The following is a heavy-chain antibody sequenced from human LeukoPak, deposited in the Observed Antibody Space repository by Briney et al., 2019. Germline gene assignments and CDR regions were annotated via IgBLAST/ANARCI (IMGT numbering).Heavy chain of an antibody. CDR2: IRYDGSNK. Sequence: GGSLRLSCAASGFTFSSYGMHWVRQAPGKGLEWVAFIRYDGSNKYYADSVKGRFTISRDDSKNTLYLQMNSLRAEDTAVYYCAKSLVVLMVYAPFDYWGQGTLVTVSS. CDR1: GFTFSSYG. D-gene: IGHD2-8*01. CDR3: AKSLVVLMVYAPFDY. J-gene: IGHJ4*02. V-gene: IGHV3-30*02.